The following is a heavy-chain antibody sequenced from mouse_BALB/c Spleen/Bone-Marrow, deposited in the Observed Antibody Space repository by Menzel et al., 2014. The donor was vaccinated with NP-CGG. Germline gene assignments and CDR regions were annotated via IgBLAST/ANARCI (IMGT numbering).Heavy chain of an antibody. CDR2: INPSNGGS. Sequence: VQLQQSGAELVKPGASVKLSCKASGYTFTTYYIYWVKQRPGQGLEWIGGINPSNGGSSFNEKFKNKATLIVDESSTTVYMQLSSLTSEDSAVYFCTRSGRHYYSFAFWGQGTLVTVSA. J-gene: IGHJ3*01. CDR1: GYTFTTYY. V-gene: IGHV1S81*02. CDR3: TRSGRHYYSFAF. D-gene: IGHD1-2*01.